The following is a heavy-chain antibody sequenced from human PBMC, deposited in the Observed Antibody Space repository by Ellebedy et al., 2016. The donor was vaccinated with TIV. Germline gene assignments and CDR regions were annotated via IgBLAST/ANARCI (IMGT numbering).Heavy chain of an antibody. D-gene: IGHD2-21*01. CDR2: ISWNAGTV. J-gene: IGHJ4*02. CDR1: GFTFDDSA. Sequence: GGSLRLSXAASGFTFDDSAMHWVRQAPGKGLEWVSGISWNAGTVDYADSVKGRFTISRDNAKNSLYLQMNNLRVDDTALYYCAKINGFLFGYFDFWGQGTLVTVSS. CDR3: AKINGFLFGYFDF. V-gene: IGHV3-9*01.